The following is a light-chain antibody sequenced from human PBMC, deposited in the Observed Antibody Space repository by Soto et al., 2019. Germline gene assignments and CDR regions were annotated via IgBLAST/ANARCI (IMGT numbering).Light chain of an antibody. CDR2: AAS. J-gene: IGKJ2*01. Sequence: DIQMTQSPSSLSASVGDRVIITCRASQSISSDLHWYQQKPGKAPKLLISAASILQSGVPSTFSGSGSGTVFTLTISSLRPEDFATYFCQQSFSTPYTFGQGTKLETK. CDR3: QQSFSTPYT. CDR1: QSISSD. V-gene: IGKV1-39*01.